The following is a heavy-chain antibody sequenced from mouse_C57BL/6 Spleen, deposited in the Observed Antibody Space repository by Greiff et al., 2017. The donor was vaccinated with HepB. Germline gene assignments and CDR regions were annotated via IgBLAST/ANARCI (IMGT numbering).Heavy chain of an antibody. V-gene: IGHV5-17*01. D-gene: IGHD2-2*01. J-gene: IGHJ1*03. Sequence: EVQLQESGGGLVKPGGSLKLSCAASGFTFSDYGMHWVRQAPEKGLEWVAYISSGSSTIYYADTVKGRFTISRDNAKNTLFLQMTSLRSEDTAMYYCASWLPWYFDVWGTGTTVTVSS. CDR1: GFTFSDYG. CDR2: ISSGSSTI. CDR3: ASWLPWYFDV.